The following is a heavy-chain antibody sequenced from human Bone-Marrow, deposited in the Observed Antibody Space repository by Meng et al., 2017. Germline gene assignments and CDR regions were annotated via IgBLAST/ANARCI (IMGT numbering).Heavy chain of an antibody. CDR2: IDWDDDK. CDR3: ARGRYYYDSSSFYYDY. CDR1: GFSLSTTDMR. V-gene: IGHV2-70*04. J-gene: IGHJ4*02. Sequence: SCPTLVKPTQTLTLTCTFSGFSLSTTDMRVSWIRQPPGKALEWLARIDWDDDKFYTSSLETRLTISKGASKNQVVLTMTNMDPADTATYYCARGRYYYDSSSFYYDYWGQGTLVTVSS. D-gene: IGHD3-22*01.